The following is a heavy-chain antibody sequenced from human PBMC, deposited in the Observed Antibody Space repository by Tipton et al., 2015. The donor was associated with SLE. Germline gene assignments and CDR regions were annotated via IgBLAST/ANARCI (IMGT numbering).Heavy chain of an antibody. D-gene: IGHD1-14*01. V-gene: IGHV4-61*09. J-gene: IGHJ5*02. CDR2: IYTSGST. CDR1: GGSISSGSYY. Sequence: TLSLTCIVSGGSISSGSYYWSWIRQPAGKGLEWIGYIYTSGSTNYNPSLKSRVTISVDTSKNQFSLKLSSVTAADTAVYYCARDRIGFDPWGQGTLVTVSS. CDR3: ARDRIGFDP.